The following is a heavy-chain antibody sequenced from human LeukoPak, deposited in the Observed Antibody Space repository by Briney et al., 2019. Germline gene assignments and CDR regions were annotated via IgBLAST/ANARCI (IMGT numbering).Heavy chain of an antibody. CDR2: IWYDGSNK. V-gene: IGHV3-33*01. CDR3: ARDKYSSSSYYFDY. CDR1: GFTFSSYG. J-gene: IGHJ4*02. Sequence: PGRSLRLACLAAGFTFSSYGMHWVRPAPGKGLEWVAVIWYDGSNKYYADSVKGRFTISRDNSKKTLYLQMNSLRAEDTAVYYCARDKYSSSSYYFDYWGQGTLVTVSS. D-gene: IGHD6-6*01.